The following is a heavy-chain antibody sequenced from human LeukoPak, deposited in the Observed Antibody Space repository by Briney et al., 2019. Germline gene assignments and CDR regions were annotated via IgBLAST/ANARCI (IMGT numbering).Heavy chain of an antibody. V-gene: IGHV3-11*01. D-gene: IGHD3-22*01. CDR1: EFTFSDYY. Sequence: AGGSLRLSCAASEFTFSDYYMSWIRQAPGKGLEWVSYISSSGSTIYYADSVKGRFTISRDNSKNTLYLQMNSPRAEDTAVYYCAKPPPYYYDSSGYYYHWGQGTLVTVSS. CDR2: ISSSGSTI. J-gene: IGHJ5*02. CDR3: AKPPPYYYDSSGYYYH.